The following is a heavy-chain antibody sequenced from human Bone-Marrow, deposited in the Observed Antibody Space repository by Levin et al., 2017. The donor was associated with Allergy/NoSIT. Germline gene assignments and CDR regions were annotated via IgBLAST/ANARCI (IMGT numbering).Heavy chain of an antibody. D-gene: IGHD6-13*01. CDR2: ISSSSSYI. CDR3: ARSRIAAEFDY. Sequence: SCAASGFTFSSYSMNWVRQAPGKGLEWVSSISSSSSYIYYADSVKGRFTISRDNAKNSLYLQMNSLRAEDTAVYYCARSRIAAEFDYWGQGTLVTVSS. V-gene: IGHV3-21*01. J-gene: IGHJ4*02. CDR1: GFTFSSYS.